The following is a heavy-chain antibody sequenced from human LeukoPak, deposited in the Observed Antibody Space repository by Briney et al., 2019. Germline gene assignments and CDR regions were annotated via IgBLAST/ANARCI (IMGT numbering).Heavy chain of an antibody. V-gene: IGHV3-48*01. CDR1: GFALTTYS. D-gene: IGHD3-22*01. CDR2: IDSSSSPI. J-gene: IGHJ4*02. CDR3: AREETHSSGYPLFDC. Sequence: GGSLRLSCAASGFALTTYSMSWVRQAPGKGLEWVSHIDSSSSPIYYADSVKGRFTISRDNAKNSLYLQMNSLRAEDTAVYYCAREETHSSGYPLFDCWGQGTLVTVSS.